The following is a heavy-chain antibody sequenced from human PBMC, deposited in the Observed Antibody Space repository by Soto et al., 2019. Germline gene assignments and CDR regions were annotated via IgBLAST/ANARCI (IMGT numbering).Heavy chain of an antibody. CDR1: GFTFSSYA. Sequence: PGGSLRLSCAASGFTFSSYAMSWVRQAPGKGLEWVSAINSRGGSTYYADSVKGRFTISRDSSKSTLYLQMNSLRAEDTAVYYCAKDRSSTSCYDFDYWGQGTLVTVSS. CDR3: AKDRSSTSCYDFDY. D-gene: IGHD2-2*01. V-gene: IGHV3-23*01. CDR2: INSRGGST. J-gene: IGHJ4*02.